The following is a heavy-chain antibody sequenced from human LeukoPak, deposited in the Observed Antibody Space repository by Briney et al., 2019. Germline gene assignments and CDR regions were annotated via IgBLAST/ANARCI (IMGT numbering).Heavy chain of an antibody. D-gene: IGHD6-6*01. CDR3: ARVVGYSSSSNGYYYYYMDV. Sequence: PSETLSLTCTVSGGSISSSNYYWGWIRQPPGKGLEWIGSIYYSGSTYYNPSLKSRVTISVDPSKNQFSLKLSSVTAADTAVYYCARVVGYSSSSNGYYYYYMDVWGKGTTVTVSS. CDR2: IYYSGST. V-gene: IGHV4-39*07. J-gene: IGHJ6*03. CDR1: GGSISSSNYY.